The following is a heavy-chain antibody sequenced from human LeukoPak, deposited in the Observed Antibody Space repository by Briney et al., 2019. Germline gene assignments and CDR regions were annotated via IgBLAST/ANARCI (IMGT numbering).Heavy chain of an antibody. V-gene: IGHV3-23*01. CDR1: GFTFSSYA. CDR2: ISGSGGST. D-gene: IGHD6-6*01. CDR3: AKDLRGIAARPGWFDP. J-gene: IGHJ5*02. Sequence: GGSLRLSCAASGFTFSSYAMSWVRQAPGKGLEWVSPISGSGGSTYYADSVKGRFTISRGNSKNRLYLQMKSLRAEDTAGYYCAKDLRGIAARPGWFDPWGQGTLVTVSS.